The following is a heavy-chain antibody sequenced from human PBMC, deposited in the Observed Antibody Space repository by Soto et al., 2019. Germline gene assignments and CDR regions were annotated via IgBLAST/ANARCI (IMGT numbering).Heavy chain of an antibody. CDR3: AGIRVAGTAFDI. V-gene: IGHV5-10-1*01. J-gene: IGHJ3*02. D-gene: IGHD6-19*01. CDR2: IDPSDSYT. CDR1: GYSFTSYW. Sequence: GESLKISCKGSGYSFTSYWISWVRQMPGKGLEWMGRIDPSDSYTNYSPSFQGHVTISADKSISTAYLQWSSLKASDTAIYYCAGIRVAGTAFDIWGQGTMVTVSS.